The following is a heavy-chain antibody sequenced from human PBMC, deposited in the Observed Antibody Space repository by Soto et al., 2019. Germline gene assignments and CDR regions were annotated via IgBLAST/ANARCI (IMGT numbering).Heavy chain of an antibody. V-gene: IGHV3-11*01. CDR3: ARDTAFINSGFFDA. CDR1: GFTFNDYY. CDR2: ISDSGSSI. Sequence: GGSLRLSCAASGFTFNDYYMNCIRQAPGKGLEWVSYISDSGSSIFYADSVKGRFTISRDSARKSLYLHISSLRVEDTAVYYCARDTAFINSGFFDAWGQGTPVTVSS. J-gene: IGHJ5*02. D-gene: IGHD3-22*01.